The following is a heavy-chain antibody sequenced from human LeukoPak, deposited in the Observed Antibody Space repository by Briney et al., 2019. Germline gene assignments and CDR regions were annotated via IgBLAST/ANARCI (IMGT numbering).Heavy chain of an antibody. J-gene: IGHJ3*02. Sequence: GGSLRLSCAASGFTFSSYWMTWVRQAPGKGLEWVANIKQDGSEKYYVDSVKGRFTISRDNARNSLYLQMNSLRAEDTAVYYCARRDYDILTGYYTGAFDIWGQGTMVTVSS. V-gene: IGHV3-7*01. D-gene: IGHD3-9*01. CDR1: GFTFSSYW. CDR2: IKQDGSEK. CDR3: ARRDYDILTGYYTGAFDI.